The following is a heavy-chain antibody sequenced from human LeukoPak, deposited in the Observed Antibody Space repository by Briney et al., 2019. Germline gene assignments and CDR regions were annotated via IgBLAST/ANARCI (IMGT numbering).Heavy chain of an antibody. D-gene: IGHD7-27*01. CDR3: ARLELGYYYYYMDV. Sequence: PGGSLRLSCAASGFTFSSYSMNWVRQAPGKGLEWVSSISSSSSYIYYADSVKGRFTISRDNAKNSLYLQMNSLRAEDTGVYYCARLELGYYYYYMDVWGKGTTVTVSS. J-gene: IGHJ6*03. CDR1: GFTFSSYS. V-gene: IGHV3-21*01. CDR2: ISSSSSYI.